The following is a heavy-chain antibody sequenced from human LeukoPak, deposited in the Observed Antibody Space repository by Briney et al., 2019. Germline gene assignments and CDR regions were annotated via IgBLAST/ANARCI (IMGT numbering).Heavy chain of an antibody. V-gene: IGHV1-2*02. D-gene: IGHD6-13*01. CDR1: GYTFTGYY. J-gene: IGHJ5*02. Sequence: ASVKVSCKASGYTFTGYYMHWVRQAPGQGLEWMGWINPNSGGTNYAQKFQGRVTMTRDTSISTAYMELSRLRSDDTAVYYCASAPPGIAGNWFDPWGQGTLVTVSS. CDR2: INPNSGGT. CDR3: ASAPPGIAGNWFDP.